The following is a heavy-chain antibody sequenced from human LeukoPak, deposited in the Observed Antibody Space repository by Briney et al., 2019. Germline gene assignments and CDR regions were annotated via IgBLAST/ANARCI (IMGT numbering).Heavy chain of an antibody. J-gene: IGHJ3*01. D-gene: IGHD3-22*01. CDR1: GGSINSYY. Sequence: SETLSLTCTVSGGSINSYYWSWIRQTPGKGLEWIGYIYYSGSTSYTPTLKSRVTISLDTSKNQFSLKLSFVTAADTAVYYCARELRYDNSDSGAFWGQGTVVTVSS. CDR2: IYYSGST. CDR3: ARELRYDNSDSGAF. V-gene: IGHV4-59*01.